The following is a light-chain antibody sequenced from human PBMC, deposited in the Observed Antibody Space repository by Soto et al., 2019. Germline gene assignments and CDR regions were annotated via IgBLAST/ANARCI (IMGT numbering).Light chain of an antibody. CDR1: SSDVGGFNY. V-gene: IGLV2-14*01. CDR2: EVY. J-gene: IGLJ1*01. CDR3: SSYTSGSTPFV. Sequence: SALTQPASVSGSPGQSITISCTGTSSDVGGFNYVSWCQQLPGKAPKVIIYEVYKRPSGVSNRFSGSKSGNTASLTISGLQADDEADYFCSSYTSGSTPFVFGTGTKVTVL.